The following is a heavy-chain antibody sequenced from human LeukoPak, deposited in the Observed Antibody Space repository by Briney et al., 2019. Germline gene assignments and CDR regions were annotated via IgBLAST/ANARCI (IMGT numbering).Heavy chain of an antibody. CDR3: AREPTTVTTDASFDY. CDR1: GFTFSDYS. J-gene: IGHJ4*02. V-gene: IGHV3-21*01. CDR2: ISGRSSFI. Sequence: GGSLRLSCAASGFTFSDYSMNWVRQAPGKGLEWVSSISGRSSFIYYADSVKGRLTISRDNAKNSLYLQMNSLRAEDTAVYYCAREPTTVTTDASFDYWGQGTLVTVSS. D-gene: IGHD4-17*01.